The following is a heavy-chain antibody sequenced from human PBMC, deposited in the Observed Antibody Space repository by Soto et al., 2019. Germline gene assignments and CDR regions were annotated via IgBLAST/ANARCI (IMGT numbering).Heavy chain of an antibody. Sequence: QVQLQESGPGLVKPSGTLSLTCAVSGDSISSPKWWTWLRQPPGKGLEWIGDFLHSGTTNYNPSLKSRVILSVDKSQNQFSLSLTSVTAADTAIYYCAYSSGWYRHDVWGQGTSVTVSS. CDR1: GDSISSPKW. D-gene: IGHD6-19*01. V-gene: IGHV4-4*02. CDR2: FLHSGTT. J-gene: IGHJ3*01. CDR3: AYSSGWYRHDV.